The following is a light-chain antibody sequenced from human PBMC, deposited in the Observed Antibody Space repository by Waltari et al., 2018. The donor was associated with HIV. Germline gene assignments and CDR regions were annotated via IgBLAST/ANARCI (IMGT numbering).Light chain of an antibody. Sequence: QSVLTQPPSVSGAPGQRVTVSCPGTSSNIGAGYDVHWYQQVPGTAPKPLIYGNTNRPSGVPDRFSGSKSGTSASLAITGLQSEDEADYYCQSYDSSLRGHVFGSGTKVAV. J-gene: IGLJ1*01. CDR3: QSYDSSLRGHV. CDR2: GNT. V-gene: IGLV1-40*01. CDR1: SSNIGAGYD.